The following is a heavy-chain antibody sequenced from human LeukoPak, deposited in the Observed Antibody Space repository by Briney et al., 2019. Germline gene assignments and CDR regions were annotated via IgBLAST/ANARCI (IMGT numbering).Heavy chain of an antibody. V-gene: IGHV1-69*05. Sequence: SVKVSCKASGGTFSSYAISWVRQAPGQGLEWMGGIIPTFGTANYAQKFQGRVTITTDESTSTAYMELSSLRSEDTAVYYCARDPYGDYFQIREGAFDIWGQGTMVTVSS. CDR2: IIPTFGTA. D-gene: IGHD4-17*01. CDR1: GGTFSSYA. J-gene: IGHJ3*02. CDR3: ARDPYGDYFQIREGAFDI.